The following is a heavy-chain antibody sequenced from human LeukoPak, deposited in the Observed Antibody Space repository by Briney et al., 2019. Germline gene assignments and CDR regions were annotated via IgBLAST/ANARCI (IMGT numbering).Heavy chain of an antibody. V-gene: IGHV1-69*04. D-gene: IGHD5-24*01. CDR1: GGTFTNLA. J-gene: IGHJ4*02. Sequence: SVKVSCKASGGTFTNLAINWVRQAPGQGLEWMGRIIPTTGLASYAQKFQGRVTITADKSTSTAYMELSSLRSEDTAVYYCARAPPRLDGYILYYWGRGTLVTVSS. CDR3: ARAPPRLDGYILYY. CDR2: IIPTTGLA.